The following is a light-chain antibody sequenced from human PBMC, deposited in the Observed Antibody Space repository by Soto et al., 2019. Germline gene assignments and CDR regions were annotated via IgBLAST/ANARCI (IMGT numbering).Light chain of an antibody. CDR3: SSYTRSSTYV. V-gene: IGLV2-18*02. J-gene: IGLJ1*01. CDR1: SSDVGNSNG. CDR2: DVN. Sequence: QSVLTQPPSVSGSPGQSVAISCTGTSSDVGNSNGVSWYHQPPGTAPKPMIYDVNNRPSGVPDRFSGSKSGNTASLTISGLQAEDEGDYYCSSYTRSSTYVFGTGTKVTVL.